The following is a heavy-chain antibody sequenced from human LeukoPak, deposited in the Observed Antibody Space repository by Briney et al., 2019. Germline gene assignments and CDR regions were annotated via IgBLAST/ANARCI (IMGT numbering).Heavy chain of an antibody. V-gene: IGHV4-34*01. Sequence: PSETLSLTCTVSGGSISNNYWSWIRQPPGKGLEWIGEINHSGSTNYNPSLKSRVTISVDTSKNQFSLKLSSVTAADTAVYYCASSTYCGGDCSDAFDIWGQGTMVTVSS. J-gene: IGHJ3*02. CDR1: GGSISNNY. CDR2: INHSGST. CDR3: ASSTYCGGDCSDAFDI. D-gene: IGHD2-21*02.